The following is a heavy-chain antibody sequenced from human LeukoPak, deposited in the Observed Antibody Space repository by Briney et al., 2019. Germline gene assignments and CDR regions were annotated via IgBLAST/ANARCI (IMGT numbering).Heavy chain of an antibody. V-gene: IGHV1-69*08. CDR1: GGTFSSYT. Sequence: ASVKVSCKASGGTFSSYTISWVRQAPGQGLEWMGRIIPILGRANYAQKFQGRVTVTTDKSTSTAYMELGSLRSEDMAVYYCARGGSTSWNEAIYWCDPWGEGTLVTVSS. CDR3: ARGGSTSWNEAIYWCDP. J-gene: IGHJ5*02. D-gene: IGHD2-2*01. CDR2: IIPILGRA.